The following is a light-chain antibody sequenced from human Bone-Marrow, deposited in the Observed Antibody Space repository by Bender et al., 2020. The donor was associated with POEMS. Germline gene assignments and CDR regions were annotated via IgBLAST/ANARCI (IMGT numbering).Light chain of an antibody. Sequence: QSVLTQPPSVSGAPGQRVTISCTGSSSNTGSGYDINWYQHLPGTAPKLLIYGYNNRPSGVPDRFSGSKSGTSASLAITGLQAEDEGDYYCTSYTRSATLVFGGGTRLTVL. CDR2: GYN. V-gene: IGLV1-40*01. J-gene: IGLJ3*02. CDR1: SSNTGSGYD. CDR3: TSYTRSATLV.